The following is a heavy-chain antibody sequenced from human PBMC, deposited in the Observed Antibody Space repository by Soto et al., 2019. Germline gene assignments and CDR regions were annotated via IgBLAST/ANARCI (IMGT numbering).Heavy chain of an antibody. CDR1: GYTFTGYY. Sequence: QVQLVQSGAEVKKPGASVKVSCKASGYTFTGYYMHWVRQAPGQGREWMGWINPNRGGTNYAQKFQGRVTMTRDTSISTAHREVSRLRSDDAAVYYCARDGLTGTTHLQHIGLFDPWCQGTLVTVAS. CDR2: INPNRGGT. V-gene: IGHV1-2*02. CDR3: ARDGLTGTTHLQHIGLFDP. D-gene: IGHD1-7*01. J-gene: IGHJ5*02.